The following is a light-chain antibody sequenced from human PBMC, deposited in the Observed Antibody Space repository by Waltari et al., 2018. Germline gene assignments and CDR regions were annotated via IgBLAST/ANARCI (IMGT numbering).Light chain of an antibody. CDR3: QQHVSLPAT. V-gene: IGKV3-20*01. CDR2: GAS. Sequence: EIGLTQSPGPLSLSPGERATLPCRASQSVSRYLAWYQQKPGQAPRLLPYGASTRATGIPDRCGGSRSGTDFSITISRLVPEDFAVYFCQQHVSLPATFGQGTKVEI. CDR1: QSVSRY. J-gene: IGKJ1*01.